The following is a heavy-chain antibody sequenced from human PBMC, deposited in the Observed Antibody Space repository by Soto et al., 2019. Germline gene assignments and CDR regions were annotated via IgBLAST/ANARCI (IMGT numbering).Heavy chain of an antibody. J-gene: IGHJ5*02. D-gene: IGHD3-9*01. CDR3: ARVLAPNDILTGYNWFDP. Sequence: SVKVSCKASGGTFSSYAISWVRQAPGQGLEWMGGIIPIFGTANYAQKFQGRVTITADESTSTAYMELSSLRSEDTAVYYCARVLAPNDILTGYNWFDPSGQGTLVTVSS. CDR2: IIPIFGTA. V-gene: IGHV1-69*13. CDR1: GGTFSSYA.